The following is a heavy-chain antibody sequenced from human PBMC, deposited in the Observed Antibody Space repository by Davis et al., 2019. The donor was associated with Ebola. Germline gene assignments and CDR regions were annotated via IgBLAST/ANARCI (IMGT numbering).Heavy chain of an antibody. V-gene: IGHV2-26*01. CDR1: GFSLSNARMG. J-gene: IGHJ4*02. Sequence: SGPTLVKPTETLTLTCTVSGFSLSNARMGVSWIRQPPGKALEWLAHIFSNDEKSYSTSLKSRLTISKDTSKSQVVLTMTNMDPVDTATYYCARITYYYDSSGYYYYSEPAHYWGQGTLVTVSS. CDR2: IFSNDEK. D-gene: IGHD3-22*01. CDR3: ARITYYYDSSGYYYYSEPAHY.